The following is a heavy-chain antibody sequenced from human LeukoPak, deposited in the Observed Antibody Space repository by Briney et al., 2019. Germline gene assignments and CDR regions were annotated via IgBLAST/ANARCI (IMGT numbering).Heavy chain of an antibody. V-gene: IGHV3-74*01. CDR1: GFTFSSYA. J-gene: IGHJ5*02. CDR3: ARDGLTYSSSWFDP. CDR2: INIAGSVT. Sequence: PGGSLRLSCAASGFTFSSYAMHWVRQAPGKGLEWVSRINIAGSVTTYADSVKGRFTISRDDAKKTLYLQMNSLRAEDTAVYYCARDGLTYSSSWFDPWGQGTLVTVSS. D-gene: IGHD6-13*01.